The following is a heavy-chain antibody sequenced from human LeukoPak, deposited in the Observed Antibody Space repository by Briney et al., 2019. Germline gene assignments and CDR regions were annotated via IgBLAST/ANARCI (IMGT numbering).Heavy chain of an antibody. V-gene: IGHV3-74*01. Sequence: GGSLRLSCAASGNYLMHLVRQAPGKGLVWVSHINGDGSWTSYADSVKGRFTISKDNAKNTVYLQMNNLRAEDTAVYYCVSFYETYWGRGTLVTVSS. CDR2: INGDGSWT. CDR3: VSFYETY. D-gene: IGHD2-2*01. J-gene: IGHJ4*02. CDR1: GNYL.